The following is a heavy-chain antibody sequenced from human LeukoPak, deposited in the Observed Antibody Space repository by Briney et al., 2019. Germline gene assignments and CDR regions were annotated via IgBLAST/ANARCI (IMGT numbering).Heavy chain of an antibody. J-gene: IGHJ4*02. D-gene: IGHD3-9*01. CDR1: GYTFTSYD. Sequence: ASVKVSCKASGYTFTSYDINWVRQATGQGLEWMGWMNPNSGNTGYAQKFQGRVTMTRNTSISTAYMELSSLRSDDTDVYYCARGSYDILTGYYTGFDYWGQGTLVTVSS. CDR2: MNPNSGNT. V-gene: IGHV1-8*01. CDR3: ARGSYDILTGYYTGFDY.